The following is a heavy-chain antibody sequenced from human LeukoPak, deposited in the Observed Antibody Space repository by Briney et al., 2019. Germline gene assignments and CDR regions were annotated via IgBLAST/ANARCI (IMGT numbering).Heavy chain of an antibody. Sequence: GASVKVSCKASGCTFTGYFMHWVRQARGQGLEWMGWINPNSGGTNYAQKFQGRVTMTRDTSISTAYMELSRLRSDDTAVYYCARGPRSYYGSGSLGYYYYYGMDVWGQGTTVTVSS. D-gene: IGHD3-10*01. CDR3: ARGPRSYYGSGSLGYYYYYGMDV. CDR1: GCTFTGYF. CDR2: INPNSGGT. J-gene: IGHJ6*02. V-gene: IGHV1-2*02.